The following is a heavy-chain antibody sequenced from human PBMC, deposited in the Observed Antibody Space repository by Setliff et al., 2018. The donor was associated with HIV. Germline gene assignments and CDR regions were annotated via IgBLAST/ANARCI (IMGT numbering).Heavy chain of an antibody. CDR3: ASTTYYYDSSGHPPGWFDP. Sequence: SVKVSCKASGYTFTSYGISWVRQAPGQGLEWMGRVIPILGIANNAQKFQGRVTMTADKSTSTAYMELSSLRSDDTAVYYCASTTYYYDSSGHPPGWFDPWGQGTLVTVSS. CDR2: VIPILGIA. CDR1: GYTFTSYG. V-gene: IGHV1-69*04. D-gene: IGHD3-22*01. J-gene: IGHJ5*02.